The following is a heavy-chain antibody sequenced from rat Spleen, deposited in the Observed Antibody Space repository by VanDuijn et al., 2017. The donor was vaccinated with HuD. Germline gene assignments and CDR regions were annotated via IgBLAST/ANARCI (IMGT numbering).Heavy chain of an antibody. Sequence: EVQLVESGGGLVQPGRSLKLSCAASGFTFSDYYMAWVRQAPKKGLEWVAYISTGGGSTYYRDSVKGRFTISRDTAQNTLYLQMNSLGPEDTATYYCARHSSTYYVMDAWGQGASVTVSS. J-gene: IGHJ4*01. D-gene: IGHD1-2*01. V-gene: IGHV5-25*01. CDR3: ARHSSTYYVMDA. CDR2: ISTGGGST. CDR1: GFTFSDYY.